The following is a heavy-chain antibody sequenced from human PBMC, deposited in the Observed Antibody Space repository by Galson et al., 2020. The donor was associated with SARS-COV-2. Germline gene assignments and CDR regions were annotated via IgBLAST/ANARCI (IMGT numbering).Heavy chain of an antibody. J-gene: IGHJ6*02. V-gene: IGHV3-9*01. CDR1: GFTFDDYA. CDR2: ISWNSGSI. D-gene: IGHD6-13*01. CDR3: TVAAAGTNYYYGMDV. Sequence: SLKISCAASGFTFDDYAMHWVRQAPGKGLEWVSGISWNSGSIGYADSVKGRFTISRDNAKNSLYLQMNSLRAEDTALYYCTVAAAGTNYYYGMDVWGQGTTVTVSS.